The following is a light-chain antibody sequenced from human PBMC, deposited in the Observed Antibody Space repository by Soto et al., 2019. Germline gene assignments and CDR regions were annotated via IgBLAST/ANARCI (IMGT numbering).Light chain of an antibody. CDR2: DVS. V-gene: IGLV2-14*01. CDR3: SSYSSSSTLYG. J-gene: IGLJ1*01. CDR1: SSDFGGYNY. Sequence: QSVLTQPASVSGSPGQSITISCTGTSSDFGGYNYVSWYQQHPGRAPELMIYDVSNRPSGVSNRFSGSKSGNTASLTISGLQAEDEADYYCSSYSSSSTLYGFGTGTKVTVL.